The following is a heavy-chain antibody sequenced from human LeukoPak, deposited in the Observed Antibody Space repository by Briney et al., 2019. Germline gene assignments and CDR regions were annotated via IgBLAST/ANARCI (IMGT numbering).Heavy chain of an antibody. CDR1: GYSISSGYY. J-gene: IGHJ4*02. V-gene: IGHV4-38-2*02. CDR2: IYHSGST. CDR3: ARARAAAGIEIDY. D-gene: IGHD6-13*01. Sequence: SGTLSLTCTVSGYSISSGYYWGWIRQPPGKGLEWIGSIYHSGSTYHNPSLKSRVTISVDTSKNQFSLKLSSVTAADTAVYYCARARAAAGIEIDYWGQGTLVTVSS.